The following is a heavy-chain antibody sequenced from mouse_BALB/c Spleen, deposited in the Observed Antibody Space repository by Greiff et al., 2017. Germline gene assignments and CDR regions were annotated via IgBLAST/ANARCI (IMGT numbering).Heavy chain of an antibody. V-gene: IGHV1S137*01. Sequence: QVQLQQSGAELVRPGVSVKISCKGSGYTFTDYAMHWVKQSHAKSLEWIGVISTYYGDASYNQKFKGKATMTVDKSSSTAYMELARLTSEDSAIYYCAREGRGYAMDYWGQGTSVTVSS. D-gene: IGHD3-1*01. CDR2: ISTYYGDA. J-gene: IGHJ4*01. CDR1: GYTFTDYA. CDR3: AREGRGYAMDY.